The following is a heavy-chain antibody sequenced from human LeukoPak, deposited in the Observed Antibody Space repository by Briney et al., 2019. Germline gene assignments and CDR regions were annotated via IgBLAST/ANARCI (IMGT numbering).Heavy chain of an antibody. Sequence: RSLRLSCTVSGFTVSSNSMSWVRQAPGKGLEWVSFIYSDNTHYSDSVKGRFTISRDNSKNTLYLQMNSLRAEDTAVYFCAKVPPPYCSGGSCFDAFDIWGQGTMVTVSS. CDR1: GFTVSSNS. CDR3: AKVPPPYCSGGSCFDAFDI. D-gene: IGHD2-15*01. V-gene: IGHV3-53*01. CDR2: IYSDNT. J-gene: IGHJ3*02.